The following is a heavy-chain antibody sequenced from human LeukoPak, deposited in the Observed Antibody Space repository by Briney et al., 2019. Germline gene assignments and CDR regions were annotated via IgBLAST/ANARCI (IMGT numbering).Heavy chain of an antibody. J-gene: IGHJ4*02. Sequence: ASMKVSFKASGYTLTSYGISWVRQAPGQRLGWMGWISAYDGNTNYAQKLQGRVTMTTDTSTSTAYMELRSLRSDDTAVYYCARVSGQLLSYSVYWGQGTLVTVSS. CDR1: GYTLTSYG. D-gene: IGHD2-2*01. CDR2: ISAYDGNT. V-gene: IGHV1-18*01. CDR3: ARVSGQLLSYSVY.